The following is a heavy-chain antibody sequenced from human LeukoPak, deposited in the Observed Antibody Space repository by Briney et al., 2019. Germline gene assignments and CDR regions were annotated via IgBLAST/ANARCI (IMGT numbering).Heavy chain of an antibody. D-gene: IGHD4-17*01. V-gene: IGHV4-38-2*02. J-gene: IGHJ4*02. CDR1: GYSISSGYY. CDR3: ARDPRSFTVRAVGDY. CDR2: IYHSGST. Sequence: SETLSLTCTVSGYSISSGYYWGWIRQPPGKGLEWIGSIYHSGSTYYNPSLKSRVTISVDTSKNQFSLKLSSVTAADTAVYYCARDPRSFTVRAVGDYWGQGTLVTVSS.